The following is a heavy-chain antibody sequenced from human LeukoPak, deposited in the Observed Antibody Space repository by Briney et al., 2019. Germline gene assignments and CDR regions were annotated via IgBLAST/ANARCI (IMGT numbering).Heavy chain of an antibody. Sequence: SETLSLTCTVSGGSISSSSYYWGWIRQPPGKGLEWIGYIYYSGSTNYNPSLKSRVTISVDTSKNQFSLKLSSVTAADTAVYYCARTITMIRGVLAYYYDSSGSYYFDYWGQGTLVTVSS. CDR1: GGSISSSSYY. J-gene: IGHJ4*02. V-gene: IGHV4-61*05. D-gene: IGHD3-22*01. CDR2: IYYSGST. CDR3: ARTITMIRGVLAYYYDSSGSYYFDY.